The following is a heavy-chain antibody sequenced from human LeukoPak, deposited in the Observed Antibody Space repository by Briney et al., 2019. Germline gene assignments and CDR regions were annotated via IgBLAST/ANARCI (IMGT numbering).Heavy chain of an antibody. Sequence: GGSLRLSCTASGFTFGDYAMSWFRQAPGKGLEWVGFIRSKAYGGTTEYAASVKGRFTISRDDSKSIAYLQMNSLKTEDTAVYYCTRDLMVTADRYYYYMDVSRKGTTVTVSS. CDR1: GFTFGDYA. CDR2: IRSKAYGGTT. V-gene: IGHV3-49*03. J-gene: IGHJ6*03. CDR3: TRDLMVTADRYYYYMDV. D-gene: IGHD4-23*01.